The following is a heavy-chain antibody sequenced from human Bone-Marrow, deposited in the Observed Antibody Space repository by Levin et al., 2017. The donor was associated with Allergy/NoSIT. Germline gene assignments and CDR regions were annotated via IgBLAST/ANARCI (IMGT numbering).Heavy chain of an antibody. J-gene: IGHJ6*02. D-gene: IGHD3-10*01. CDR2: IHTKTGTP. V-gene: IGHV7-4-1*02. CDR1: GYSFTDYA. CDR3: ATDTILIRGGV. Sequence: WASVKVSCKASGYSFTDYAINWVRQAPGQGLQWMGWIHTKTGTPTYAQDFTGHFVFSLDTSVSTAYLQINNLEAGDTAMYYCATDTILIRGGVWGQGTAVTVSS.